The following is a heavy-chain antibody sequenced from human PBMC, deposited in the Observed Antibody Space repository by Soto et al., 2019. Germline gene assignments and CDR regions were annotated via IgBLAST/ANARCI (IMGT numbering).Heavy chain of an antibody. CDR1: GFTFSSYG. D-gene: IGHD6-13*01. J-gene: IGHJ4*02. V-gene: IGHV3-30*18. CDR3: AKPHHRWYSSSWYSSYFDY. Sequence: QVLLVESGGGVVQPGRSLRLSCAASGFTFSSYGMHWVRQAPGKGLEWVAVISYDGSNKYYADSVKGRFTISRDNSKNTLYLQMNSLRAEDTAVYYCAKPHHRWYSSSWYSSYFDYWGQGTLVTVSS. CDR2: ISYDGSNK.